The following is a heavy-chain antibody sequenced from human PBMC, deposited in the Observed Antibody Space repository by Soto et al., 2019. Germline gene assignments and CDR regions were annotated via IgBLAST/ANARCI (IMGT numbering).Heavy chain of an antibody. CDR1: GYTFTSYY. Sequence: ASVKVSCKASGYTFTSYYMHWVRQAPGQRLEWMGIINASSGSTRYSQKFQGRVTITRDTSTSTAYMELSSLRSEDTAVYYCARSIVVVTALDYWGQGTLVTSPQ. D-gene: IGHD2-21*02. CDR3: ARSIVVVTALDY. J-gene: IGHJ4*02. CDR2: INASSGST. V-gene: IGHV1-46*01.